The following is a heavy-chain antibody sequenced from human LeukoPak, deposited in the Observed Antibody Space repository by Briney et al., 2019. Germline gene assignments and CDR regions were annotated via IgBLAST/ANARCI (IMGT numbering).Heavy chain of an antibody. J-gene: IGHJ4*02. Sequence: PGGSLRLSCSASGFTFSSYAMHWVHQAPGKGLEYVSAISSNGGSTYYADSVKGRFTISRDNSKNTLYLQMSSLRAEDTAVYYCVKDMYSSGWYQFDYWGQGTLVTVSS. CDR2: ISSNGGST. CDR3: VKDMYSSGWYQFDY. V-gene: IGHV3-64D*06. CDR1: GFTFSSYA. D-gene: IGHD6-19*01.